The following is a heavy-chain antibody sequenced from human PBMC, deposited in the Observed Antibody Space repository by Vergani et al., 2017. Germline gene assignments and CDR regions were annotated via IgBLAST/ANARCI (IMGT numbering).Heavy chain of an antibody. CDR1: GFTFSSYS. CDR3: ARGPTMVRGDFDY. D-gene: IGHD3-10*01. V-gene: IGHV3-21*01. J-gene: IGHJ4*02. Sequence: EVQLVESGGGLVKPGGSLRLSCAASGFTFSSYSMNWVRQAPGKGLEWVSSISSSSSYIYYADSVKGRFTIARDNAKNSLYLQMNSLRAEDTAVYYCARGPTMVRGDFDYWGQGTLVTVSS. CDR2: ISSSSSYI.